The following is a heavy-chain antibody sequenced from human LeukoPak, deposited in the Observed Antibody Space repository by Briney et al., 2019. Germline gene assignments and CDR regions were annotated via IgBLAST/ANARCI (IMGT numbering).Heavy chain of an antibody. Sequence: PSQTLSLTCTVSGGSISNNHYYWTWIRQPPGKGLEWIGYIYHSGSTYYNPSLKSRVTISVDRSKNQLSLKLSSVTAADTAVYYCARDHLLHNVAFDIWGQGTMVTVSS. CDR3: ARDHLLHNVAFDI. V-gene: IGHV4-30-2*01. J-gene: IGHJ3*02. D-gene: IGHD1-1*01. CDR2: IYHSGST. CDR1: GGSISNNHYY.